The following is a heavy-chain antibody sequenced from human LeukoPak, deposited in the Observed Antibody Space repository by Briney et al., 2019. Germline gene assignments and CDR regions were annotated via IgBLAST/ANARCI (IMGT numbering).Heavy chain of an antibody. J-gene: IGHJ4*02. CDR2: ISRSGSTV. CDR3: ARVASTAWDY. CDR1: GFTFSNYE. Sequence: GSLRLSCEASGFTFSNYEMNWVRQAPGKGLEWVSYISRSGSTVYYADSAKGRFTISRDNAKNSLYLQLNSLRAEDTAVYYCARVASTAWDYWGQGTLVTVSS. V-gene: IGHV3-48*03. D-gene: IGHD4-17*01.